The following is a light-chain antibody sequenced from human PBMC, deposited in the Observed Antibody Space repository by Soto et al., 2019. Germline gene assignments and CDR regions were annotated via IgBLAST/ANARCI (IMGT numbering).Light chain of an antibody. J-gene: IGLJ1*01. CDR3: RSDAGNYNYV. V-gene: IGLV2-8*01. CDR2: EVT. Sequence: QSALTQPPSASGSPGQSVTIPCTGTSSDVGGYDHVSWYQQHPGKAPKLMIYEVTKRPAGVPDRFSGSKSGNTASLTVSGLQAEDEEDYYCRSDAGNYNYVLGTGTKVTVL. CDR1: SSDVGGYDH.